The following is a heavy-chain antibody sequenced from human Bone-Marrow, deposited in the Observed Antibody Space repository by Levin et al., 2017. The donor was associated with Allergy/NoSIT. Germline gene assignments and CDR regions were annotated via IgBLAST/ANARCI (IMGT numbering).Heavy chain of an antibody. D-gene: IGHD3-10*02. CDR3: ARSSRREPVAGYISWGPKTPEYYYVMDV. V-gene: IGHV1-2*02. Sequence: GASVKVSCKASGYSFTVHRMHWVRQAPGQGLEYVGWINPANGDTNYAQKFQGRVTLTRETAISIVYMEMSRLKSDDTAVYYCARSSRREPVAGYISWGPKTPEYYYVMDVWGQGTTVIVSS. J-gene: IGHJ6*02. CDR1: GYSFTVHR. CDR2: INPANGDT.